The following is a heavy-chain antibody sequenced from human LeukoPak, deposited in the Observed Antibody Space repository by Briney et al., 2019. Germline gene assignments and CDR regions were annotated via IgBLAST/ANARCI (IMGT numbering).Heavy chain of an antibody. Sequence: SVKVSCKASGGTFSSYAISWVRQAPGQGLEWMGGIIPIFGTANYAQKFQGRVTITADESTSTAYMELSSLRSEDTAVYYCARDYYGSGSHDYWGQGTLVTVPS. CDR2: IIPIFGTA. J-gene: IGHJ4*02. V-gene: IGHV1-69*13. CDR3: ARDYYGSGSHDY. CDR1: GGTFSSYA. D-gene: IGHD3-10*01.